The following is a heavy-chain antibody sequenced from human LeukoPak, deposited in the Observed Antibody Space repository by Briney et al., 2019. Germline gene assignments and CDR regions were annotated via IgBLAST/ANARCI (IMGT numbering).Heavy chain of an antibody. J-gene: IGHJ4*02. CDR1: GGSISSSSYY. Sequence: PSETLSLTCTVSGGSISSSSYYWGWIRRPPGKGLEWIGSIYYSGSTYYNPSLKSRVTISVDTSKNQFSLKLSSVTAADTAVYYCATITMVRGVYFDYWGQGTLVTVSS. V-gene: IGHV4-39*01. D-gene: IGHD3-10*01. CDR2: IYYSGST. CDR3: ATITMVRGVYFDY.